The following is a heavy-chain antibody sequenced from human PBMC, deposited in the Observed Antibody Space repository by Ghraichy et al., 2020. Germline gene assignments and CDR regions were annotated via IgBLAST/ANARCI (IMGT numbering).Heavy chain of an antibody. D-gene: IGHD3-10*01. V-gene: IGHV4-39*01. CDR3: GSLRVPGDFDC. J-gene: IGHJ4*02. CDR1: GGTITSASYY. Sequence: SETLSLTCNVSGGTITSASYYWAWIRQPPGMGLEWIGNIYYSGDTYYNSSLKSRVTMSIDSSKNQFSLRRHSVTAPDTAVYFCGSLRVPGDFDCGGQGTLVTVSS. CDR2: IYYSGDT.